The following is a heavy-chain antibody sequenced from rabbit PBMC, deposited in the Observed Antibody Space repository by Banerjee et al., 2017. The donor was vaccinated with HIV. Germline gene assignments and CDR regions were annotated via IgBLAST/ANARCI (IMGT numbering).Heavy chain of an antibody. V-gene: IGHV1S43*01. J-gene: IGHJ4*01. CDR3: ARVNAGSSGYPYYFNL. Sequence: QEHLEESGGDLVKPEGSLTLTCKASGIDFSSYYRMCWVRQAPGRGLELIACIYTTSGSTWYASWVNGRCTISSSTSLNTVTLQMTSLTAADTATYFCARVNAGSSGYPYYFNLWGQGTLVTVS. D-gene: IGHD1-1*01. CDR2: IYTTSGST. CDR1: GIDFSSYYR.